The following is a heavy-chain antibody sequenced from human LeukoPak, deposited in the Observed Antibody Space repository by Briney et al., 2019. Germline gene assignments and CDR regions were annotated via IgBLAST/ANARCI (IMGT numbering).Heavy chain of an antibody. CDR1: GGSISSGSYY. CDR3: ARHTPYYYYYYMDV. V-gene: IGHV4-61*02. Sequence: PSQTLSLTCTVSGGSISSGSYYWSWIRQPAGKGLEWIGRIYTSGSTNYNPSLKSRVTISVDTSKNQFSLKLSSVTAADTAVYYCARHTPYYYYYYMDVWGKGTTVTVSS. CDR2: IYTSGST. J-gene: IGHJ6*03.